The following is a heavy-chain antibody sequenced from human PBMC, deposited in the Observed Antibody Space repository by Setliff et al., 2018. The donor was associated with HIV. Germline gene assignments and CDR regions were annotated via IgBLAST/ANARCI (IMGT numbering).Heavy chain of an antibody. Sequence: PGESLKISCKTSGYSFTNYWVGWVRQMPGKGLEWMGLIWPDDSDTRYSPSFQGQVTISADKSISTTYLQWSSLKASDIAMYFCATSDYGGDSGHFQHWGQGTLVTVSS. CDR2: IWPDDSDT. D-gene: IGHD2-21*02. J-gene: IGHJ1*01. CDR1: GYSFTNYW. CDR3: ATSDYGGDSGHFQH. V-gene: IGHV5-51*01.